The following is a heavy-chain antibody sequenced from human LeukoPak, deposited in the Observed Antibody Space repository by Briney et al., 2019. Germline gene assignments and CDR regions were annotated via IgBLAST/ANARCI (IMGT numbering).Heavy chain of an antibody. Sequence: SETLSLTCAVYGGSFSGYYWSWIRQPPGKGLEWIGEINHSGSTNYNPSLKSRVTISVDTSKNQFSLKLSSVTAADTAVYYCARHSWLWFGAHGFDYWGQGTLVTVSS. CDR1: GGSFSGYY. CDR3: ARHSWLWFGAHGFDY. J-gene: IGHJ4*02. D-gene: IGHD3-10*01. CDR2: INHSGST. V-gene: IGHV4-34*01.